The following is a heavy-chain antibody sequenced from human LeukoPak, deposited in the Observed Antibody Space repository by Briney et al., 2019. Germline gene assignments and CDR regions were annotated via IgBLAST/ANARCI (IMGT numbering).Heavy chain of an antibody. Sequence: SETLSLTCAVYGGSFSGYYWSWIRQPPGKGLEWIGEINLSGSTNYNPSLKSRVTISVDTSKNQFSLKLSSVTAADTAVYYCARVVPAAVPYYYYGMDVWGQGTTVTVSS. D-gene: IGHD2-2*02. CDR2: INLSGST. V-gene: IGHV4-34*01. CDR1: GGSFSGYY. CDR3: ARVVPAAVPYYYYGMDV. J-gene: IGHJ6*02.